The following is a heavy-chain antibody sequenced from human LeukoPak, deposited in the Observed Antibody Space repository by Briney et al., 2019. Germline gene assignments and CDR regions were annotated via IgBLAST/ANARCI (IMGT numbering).Heavy chain of an antibody. D-gene: IGHD3-22*01. CDR3: ARGGLEDSSGYWSSSGSYFDY. V-gene: IGHV4-38-2*02. Sequence: SETLSLTCTVSGYSISSGYYWGWIRQPPGKGLEWIGSIYDSGSTYYNASLKSRVTISVDTSKNQFSLKLSTVTAADTAVYYCARGGLEDSSGYWSSSGSYFDYWGQGTLVTVSS. CDR1: GYSISSGYY. J-gene: IGHJ4*02. CDR2: IYDSGST.